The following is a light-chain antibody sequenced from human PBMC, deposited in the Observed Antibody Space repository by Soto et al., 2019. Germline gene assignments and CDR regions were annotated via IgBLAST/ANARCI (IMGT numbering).Light chain of an antibody. CDR3: QQRSNWPPT. CDR1: QSVTNN. J-gene: IGKJ1*01. V-gene: IGKV3-11*01. CDR2: DAS. Sequence: EIVLTQSPGTLSLSPGEGDTLSCRASQSVTNNFLAWYQQKPGQAPRLLIYDASNRATGIPARFSGSGSGTDFTLTISSLEPEDFAFYYCQQRSNWPPTFGQGTKV.